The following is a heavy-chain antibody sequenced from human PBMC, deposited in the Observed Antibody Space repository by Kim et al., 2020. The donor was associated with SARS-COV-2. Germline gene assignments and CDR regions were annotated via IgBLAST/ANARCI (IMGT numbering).Heavy chain of an antibody. CDR2: IYYSGST. J-gene: IGHJ6*03. V-gene: IGHV4-59*08. D-gene: IGHD6-6*01. CDR1: GDSISGYY. Sequence: SETLSLTCTVSGDSISGYYWSWIRQPPGKGLEWIGYIYYSGSTKYNPSLKSRVTISVDTSKNQFSLRLNSVTAADTAVYYCARLTSSSIFSYYYYIGVWGKGTTVTVSS. CDR3: ARLTSSSIFSYYYYIGV.